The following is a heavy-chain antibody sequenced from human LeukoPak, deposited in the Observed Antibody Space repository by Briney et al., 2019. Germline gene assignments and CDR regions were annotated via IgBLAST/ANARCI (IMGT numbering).Heavy chain of an antibody. CDR2: IYYSGST. V-gene: IGHV4-59*08. Sequence: SETLSLTCAVYVGSFSSYYWSWIRQPPGKGLEWIGYIYYSGSTNYNPSLKSRVTISVDTSKNQFSLKLSSVTAADTAVYYCARHIIDIVVVPAARHPLYNWFDPWGQGTLVTVSS. J-gene: IGHJ5*02. CDR1: VGSFSSYY. D-gene: IGHD2-2*01. CDR3: ARHIIDIVVVPAARHPLYNWFDP.